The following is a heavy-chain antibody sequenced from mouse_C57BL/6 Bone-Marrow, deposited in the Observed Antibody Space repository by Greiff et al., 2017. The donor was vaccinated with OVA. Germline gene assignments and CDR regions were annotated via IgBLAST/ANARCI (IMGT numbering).Heavy chain of an antibody. CDR1: GYTFTSYW. Sequence: QVQLQQPGAELVKPGASVKMSCKASGYTFTSYWITWVKQRPGQGLEWIGDIYPGSGSTNYNEKFKSKATLTVDTSSSTAYMQLSSLTSEDSAVYYCARGLYDYASWFAYWGQGTLVTVYA. J-gene: IGHJ3*01. CDR3: ARGLYDYASWFAY. D-gene: IGHD2-4*01. V-gene: IGHV1-55*01. CDR2: IYPGSGST.